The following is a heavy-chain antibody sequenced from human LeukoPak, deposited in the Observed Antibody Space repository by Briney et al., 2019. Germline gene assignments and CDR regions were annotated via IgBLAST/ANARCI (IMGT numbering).Heavy chain of an antibody. J-gene: IGHJ4*02. CDR2: IRHSGVDS. D-gene: IGHD6-19*01. Sequence: GGSLRLSCAASRFSFSDYTMSWVRQLPGKGLEWVSGIRHSGVDSSYADSVKGRSTISRDNSKNMLYLQMNSLRAEDTAVYYCAKDRATVADDYWGQGTLVTVSS. CDR1: RFSFSDYT. CDR3: AKDRATVADDY. V-gene: IGHV3-23*01.